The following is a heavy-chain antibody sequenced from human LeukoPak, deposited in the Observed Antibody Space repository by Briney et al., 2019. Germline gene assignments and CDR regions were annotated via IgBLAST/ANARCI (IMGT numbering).Heavy chain of an antibody. D-gene: IGHD2-15*01. CDR2: IIPIFGTA. CDR3: AREMVAARNWFDP. V-gene: IGHV1-69*06. J-gene: IGHJ5*02. CDR1: GGTFSSYA. Sequence: SLKVSCKASGGTFSSYAISWVRQAPGQGLEWMGGIIPIFGTANYAQKFQGRVTITADKSTSTAYMELSSLRSEDTAVYYCAREMVAARNWFDPWGQGTMVTVSS.